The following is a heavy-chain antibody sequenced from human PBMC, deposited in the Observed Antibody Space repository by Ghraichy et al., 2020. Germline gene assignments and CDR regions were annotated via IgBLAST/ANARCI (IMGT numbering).Heavy chain of an antibody. Sequence: GGSLRLSCAASGFTFSSYAMSWVRQAPGKGLEWVSAISGSGGSTYYADSVKGRFTISRDNSKNTLYLQMNSLRAEDTAVYYCAKDALYSSSTGDYFDYWGQGTLVTVSS. CDR3: AKDALYSSSTGDYFDY. J-gene: IGHJ4*02. V-gene: IGHV3-23*01. CDR2: ISGSGGST. CDR1: GFTFSSYA. D-gene: IGHD6-6*01.